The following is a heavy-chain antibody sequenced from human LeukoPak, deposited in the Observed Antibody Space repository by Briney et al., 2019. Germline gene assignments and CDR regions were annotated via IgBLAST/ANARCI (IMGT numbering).Heavy chain of an antibody. D-gene: IGHD6-13*01. Sequence: GGSLRLSCAASGFTFSSYGMHWVRQAPGKGLEWVSNIGGSVGSMFYAASVKGRFAISRDNSKKTLFLQMNNLRVEDTAVYYCAKRGNSWDLFDYWGQGTLVTVSS. CDR3: AKRGNSWDLFDY. CDR1: GFTFSSYG. CDR2: IGGSVGSM. V-gene: IGHV3-23*01. J-gene: IGHJ4*02.